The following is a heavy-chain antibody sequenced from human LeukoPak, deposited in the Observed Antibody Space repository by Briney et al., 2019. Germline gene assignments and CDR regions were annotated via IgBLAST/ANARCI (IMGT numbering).Heavy chain of an antibody. Sequence: SVKVSCKASGGTFSSYAISWVRQAPGQGLEWMGRIISILGIVNYAQKFQGRVTITADKSTSTAYMELSSLRSEDTAVYYCARDRGYDSSGYSPTGPLFDYWGQGTLVTVS. J-gene: IGHJ4*02. CDR1: GGTFSSYA. CDR3: ARDRGYDSSGYSPTGPLFDY. V-gene: IGHV1-69*04. D-gene: IGHD3-22*01. CDR2: IISILGIV.